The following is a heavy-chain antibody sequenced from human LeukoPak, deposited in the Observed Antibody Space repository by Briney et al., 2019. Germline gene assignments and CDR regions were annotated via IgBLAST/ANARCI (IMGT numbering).Heavy chain of an antibody. Sequence: SETLSLTCIVSNGSIGGNYWSWTRQPPGKGLEWIGYIYSSGSTNYNPSLESRVAISIDTSKKQLSLQVNSVTAGDTALYFCAKGSGYWGFDSWGQGTLVTVSS. CDR1: NGSIGGNY. D-gene: IGHD2-15*01. J-gene: IGHJ4*02. V-gene: IGHV4-4*08. CDR2: IYSSGST. CDR3: AKGSGYWGFDS.